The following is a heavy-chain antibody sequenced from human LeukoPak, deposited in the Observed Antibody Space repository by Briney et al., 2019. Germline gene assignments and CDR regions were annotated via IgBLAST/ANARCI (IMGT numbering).Heavy chain of an antibody. J-gene: IGHJ4*02. V-gene: IGHV3-23*01. Sequence: SPSSSSGSTIYYADSVKGRFTISRDNSKNTLYLQMNSLRAEDTAVYYCANDYATLKDYWGQGTLVTVSS. CDR2: SSSSGSTI. CDR3: ANDYATLKDY. D-gene: IGHD4-17*01.